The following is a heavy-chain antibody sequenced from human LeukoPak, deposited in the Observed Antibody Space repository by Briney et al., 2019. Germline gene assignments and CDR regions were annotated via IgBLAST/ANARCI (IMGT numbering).Heavy chain of an antibody. J-gene: IGHJ4*02. CDR3: ARDRYQWLRLLDY. CDR2: INPNSGGT. Sequence: GASVKVSCKASGYTFTGYYMHWVRQAPGQGLEWMGWINPNSGGTNYAQKLQGRVTMTRDTSISTAYMELSRLRSDDTAVYYCARDRYQWLRLLDYWGQGTLVTVSS. V-gene: IGHV1-2*02. CDR1: GYTFTGYY. D-gene: IGHD5-12*01.